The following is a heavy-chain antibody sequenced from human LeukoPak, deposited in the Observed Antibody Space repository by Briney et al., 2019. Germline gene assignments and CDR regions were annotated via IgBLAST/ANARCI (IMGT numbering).Heavy chain of an antibody. Sequence: SVKVSCKASGGTLNSHTFSWVRQAPGQGLEWMGRITPIIDSAKYAQNFQDRVSIAADKSTSTVYLELSSLRSEDTAVYFCARVNLRGSQYNWFDPWGQGTLVTVSS. V-gene: IGHV1-69*08. J-gene: IGHJ5*02. CDR2: ITPIIDSA. D-gene: IGHD1-26*01. CDR3: ARVNLRGSQYNWFDP. CDR1: GGTLNSHT.